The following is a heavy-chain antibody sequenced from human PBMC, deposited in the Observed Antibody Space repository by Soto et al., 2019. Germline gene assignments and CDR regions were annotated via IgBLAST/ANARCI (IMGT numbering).Heavy chain of an antibody. J-gene: IGHJ5*02. Sequence: SDTLSLTCTVSGGSISSGGYYWSWIRQHPGKGLEWIGYIYYSGSTYYNPSLKSRVTISVDTSKNQFSLKLSSVTAADTAVYYCARASRGSNWFDPWGQGTLVTVS. CDR3: ARASRGSNWFDP. CDR2: IYYSGST. D-gene: IGHD2-15*01. V-gene: IGHV4-31*03. CDR1: GGSISSGGYY.